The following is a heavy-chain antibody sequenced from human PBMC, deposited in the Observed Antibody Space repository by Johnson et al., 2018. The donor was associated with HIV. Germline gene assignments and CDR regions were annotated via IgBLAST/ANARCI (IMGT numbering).Heavy chain of an antibody. CDR2: INWNGGST. V-gene: IGHV3-20*04. CDR1: GFTFEDYG. J-gene: IGHJ3*02. D-gene: IGHD1-1*01. CDR3: ARDSYLNDDAFDI. Sequence: VQLVESGGRVVRPGGSLRLSCAASGFTFEDYGMSWVREAPGKGLEWVSGINWNGGSTGYVDSVKGRFTISRDNAKNSLYLQMNSLRAEDTALYYCARDSYLNDDAFDIWGQGTMVTVSS.